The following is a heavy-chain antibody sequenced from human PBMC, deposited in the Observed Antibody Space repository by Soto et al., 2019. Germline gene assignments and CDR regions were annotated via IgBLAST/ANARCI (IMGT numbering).Heavy chain of an antibody. CDR1: GGSFKSGSYS. CDR2: VYHTGRT. D-gene: IGHD3-3*01. Sequence: SETLSLTCTDSGGSFKSGSYSWSWIRQPPGKGLEWIGYVYHTGRTSYNPSLKSRVSISMDTSKNQFSLNLDSVTAADTAVYFCARDFAYFDSWGQGTLVTVSS. CDR3: ARDFAYFDS. J-gene: IGHJ4*02. V-gene: IGHV4-61*01.